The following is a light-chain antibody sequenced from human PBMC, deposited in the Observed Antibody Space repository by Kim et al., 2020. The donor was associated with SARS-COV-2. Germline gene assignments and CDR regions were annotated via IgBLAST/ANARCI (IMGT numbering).Light chain of an antibody. CDR2: EVS. Sequence: SPGQSITISCTGTSSDVGSYNLVSWYQQHPGKAPKLTIYEVSKRPSGVSNRFSGSKSGNTASLTISGLQAEDEADYYCCSYAGSYVFGTGTKVTVL. V-gene: IGLV2-23*02. CDR3: CSYAGSYV. J-gene: IGLJ1*01. CDR1: SSDVGSYNL.